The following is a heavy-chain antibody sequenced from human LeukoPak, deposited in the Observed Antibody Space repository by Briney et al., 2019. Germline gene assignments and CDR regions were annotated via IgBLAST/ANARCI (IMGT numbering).Heavy chain of an antibody. CDR2: ISAYNGNT. D-gene: IGHD3-22*01. J-gene: IGHJ4*02. Sequence: ASVTVSCKASGYTFTSYGISWVRQAPGQGLEWMGWISAYNGNTNYAQKLQGRVTMTTDTSTSTAYMELRSLRSDDTAVYYCARDFGPYYYDSSGYFPGYWGQGTLVTVSS. CDR1: GYTFTSYG. CDR3: ARDFGPYYYDSSGYFPGY. V-gene: IGHV1-18*01.